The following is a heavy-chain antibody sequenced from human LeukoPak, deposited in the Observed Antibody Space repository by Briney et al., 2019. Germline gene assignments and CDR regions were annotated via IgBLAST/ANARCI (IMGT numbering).Heavy chain of an antibody. Sequence: PSETLSLTCTVSSDFFSSVTDYWAWIRQPPGKGLEWIASGDYSGGTYYNPSLESRVAISADMSKNQISLKLSSVTAADTALYYCARAPGASSGLFDYWGQGTLVTVSS. CDR1: SDFFSSVTDY. V-gene: IGHV4-39*07. CDR2: GDYSGGT. D-gene: IGHD3-22*01. J-gene: IGHJ4*02. CDR3: ARAPGASSGLFDY.